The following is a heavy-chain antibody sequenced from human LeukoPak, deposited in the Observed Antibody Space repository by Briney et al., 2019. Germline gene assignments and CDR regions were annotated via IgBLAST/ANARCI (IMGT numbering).Heavy chain of an antibody. CDR1: GYRFTSYW. CDR3: ARRSVADDH. J-gene: IGHJ5*02. CDR2: IYPTDSDT. D-gene: IGHD6-19*01. Sequence: GESLKISCKASGYRFTSYWIGWGRPMPGKGVGWIGIIYPTDSDTIYNPSFEGQVTISADKSITTAYLQWSSLKASDTAIYYCARRSVADDHWGQGTLVTVSS. V-gene: IGHV5-51*01.